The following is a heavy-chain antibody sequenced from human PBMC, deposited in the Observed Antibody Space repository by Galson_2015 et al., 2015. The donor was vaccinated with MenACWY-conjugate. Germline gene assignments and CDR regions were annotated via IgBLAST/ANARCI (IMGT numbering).Heavy chain of an antibody. D-gene: IGHD6-19*01. Sequence: SLRLSCAASGFSFSTYSMNWVRQALGKGLVWVSRINSDGSSTSYADSVKGRFTISRDNAKNTLYLQMNSLRAEDTAVYYCARAAYSSGWDVFDYWGQGTLVTVSS. J-gene: IGHJ4*02. CDR3: ARAAYSSGWDVFDY. CDR2: INSDGSST. CDR1: GFSFSTYS. V-gene: IGHV3-74*01.